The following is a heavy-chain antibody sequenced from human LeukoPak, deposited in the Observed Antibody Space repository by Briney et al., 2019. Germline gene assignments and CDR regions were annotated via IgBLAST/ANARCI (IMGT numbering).Heavy chain of an antibody. J-gene: IGHJ6*03. CDR3: ARDLRRYYYDSSGYYYMDV. D-gene: IGHD3-22*01. CDR2: ISSSSSYI. V-gene: IGHV3-21*01. CDR1: GFTFSSYS. Sequence: GGSLRLSCAASGFTFSSYSMNWVRQAPGKGLEWVSSISSSSSYIYYADSVKGRFTISRDNAKNSLYLQMNSLRAEDTAVYYCARDLRRYYYDSSGYYYMDVWGKGTTVTVSS.